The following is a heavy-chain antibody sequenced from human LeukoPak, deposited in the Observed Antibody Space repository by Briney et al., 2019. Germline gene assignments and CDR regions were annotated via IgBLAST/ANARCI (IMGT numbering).Heavy chain of an antibody. CDR2: ISSTPNAI. Sequence: GGSLRLSCAASGFTFSDYSMNWVRQAPGKGLEWVSYISSTPNAIYYADSVRGRFTISRDNGKNSLYLEMNSLRDEDTATYYCARGPRSGSYYGGDRLIDYWGQGTLVAVSS. V-gene: IGHV3-48*02. CDR1: GFTFSDYS. J-gene: IGHJ4*02. CDR3: ARGPRSGSYYGGDRLIDY. D-gene: IGHD1-26*01.